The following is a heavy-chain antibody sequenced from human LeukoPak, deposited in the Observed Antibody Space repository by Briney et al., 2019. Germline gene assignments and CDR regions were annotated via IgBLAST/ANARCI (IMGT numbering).Heavy chain of an antibody. J-gene: IGHJ4*02. V-gene: IGHV1-2*02. D-gene: IGHD5-24*01. CDR2: INPNSGGT. CDR3: ARGGGDGYKRKYYFDY. CDR1: GYTFTGYY. Sequence: ASVKVSCKACGYTFTGYYMHWVRQAPGQGLEWMGWINPNSGGTNYAQKFQGRVTMTRDTSISTAYMELSRLRSDDTAVYYCARGGGDGYKRKYYFDYWGQGTLVTVSS.